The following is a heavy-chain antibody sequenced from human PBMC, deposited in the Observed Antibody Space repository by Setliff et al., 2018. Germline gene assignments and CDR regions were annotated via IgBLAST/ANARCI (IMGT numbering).Heavy chain of an antibody. CDR3: AKVLDTTGYYYFDF. CDR1: GYTFSSYA. CDR2: ISWDGTKT. V-gene: IGHV3-30*18. J-gene: IGHJ4*02. Sequence: LSLSCVASGYTFSSYAIHWVRQAPGKGLEWVALISWDGTKTSYADSVRGRFTISRDGSKSTLYLDMSSLRSEDTAVYYCAKVLDTTGYYYFDFWGQGTLVTVSS. D-gene: IGHD3-22*01.